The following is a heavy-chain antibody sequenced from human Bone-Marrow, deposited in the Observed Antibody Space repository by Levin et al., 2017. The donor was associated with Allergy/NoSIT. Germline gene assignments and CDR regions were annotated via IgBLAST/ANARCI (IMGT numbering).Heavy chain of an antibody. V-gene: IGHV3-23*01. J-gene: IGHJ3*02. CDR3: AKDPHYDYVWGSYRNDAFDI. CDR1: GFTFSSYA. CDR2: ISGSGGST. Sequence: QTGGSLRLSCAASGFTFSSYAMSWVRQAPGKGLEWVSAISGSGGSTYYADSVKGRFTISRDNSKNTLYLQMNSLRAEDTAVYYCAKDPHYDYVWGSYRNDAFDIWGQGTMVTVSS. D-gene: IGHD3-16*02.